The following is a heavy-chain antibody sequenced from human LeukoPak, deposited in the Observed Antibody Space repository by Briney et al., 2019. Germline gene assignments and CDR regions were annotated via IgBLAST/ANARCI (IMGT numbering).Heavy chain of an antibody. J-gene: IGHJ5*01. CDR3: ARLPHCGSDCYPNWSDS. Sequence: GESLKISCEGSGGSFTKFWIGWVRQMPGKGLELMWIIYPADSDTRYSPSFQGQVTISADKSISTAYLQWSSLKTSDTAMYYCARLPHCGSDCYPNWSDSWGQGTLVTVSS. CDR1: GGSFTKFW. V-gene: IGHV5-51*01. D-gene: IGHD2-21*02. CDR2: IYPADSDT.